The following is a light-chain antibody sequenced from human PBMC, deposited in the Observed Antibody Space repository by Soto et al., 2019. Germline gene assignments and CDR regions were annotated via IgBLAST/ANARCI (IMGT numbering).Light chain of an antibody. CDR1: QSVSSN. Sequence: EIVMTQSPATLSVSPGERATLSCRASQSVSSNLAWYQQKPGQAPRLLIYGASTRATGIPARFSGSGCGTEFTLTISSLQSEYFAVYYCQQYNNWWTFGQGTKVEIK. CDR3: QQYNNWWT. V-gene: IGKV3-15*01. J-gene: IGKJ1*01. CDR2: GAS.